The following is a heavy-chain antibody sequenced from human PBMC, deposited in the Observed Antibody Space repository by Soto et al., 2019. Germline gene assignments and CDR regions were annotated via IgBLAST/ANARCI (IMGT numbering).Heavy chain of an antibody. D-gene: IGHD1-1*01. CDR2: IGSDGST. J-gene: IGHJ4*02. CDR3: AKDPYNHRFDY. Sequence: XGSLRLSCAASGFPFSRHAMAWVRRAAGRGLDWVATIGSDGSTYHAESVKGRFSISRDNYGNMLHLQLNSLRVEDTGIYYCAKDPYNHRFDYWGQGTLVTVSS. CDR1: GFPFSRHA. V-gene: IGHV3-23*01.